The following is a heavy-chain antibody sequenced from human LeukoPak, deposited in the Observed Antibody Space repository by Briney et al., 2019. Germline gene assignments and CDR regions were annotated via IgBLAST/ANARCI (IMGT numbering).Heavy chain of an antibody. Sequence: GGSLRLSCAASGFTFSSYWMHWVRQAPGKGLVWVSRINSDGSSTSYADSVKGRFTISRDNAKNTLYLQMNSLRAEDTAVYYCARVSYYYGSGSYYQGFPFDYWGQGTLVTVSS. CDR2: INSDGSST. V-gene: IGHV3-74*01. J-gene: IGHJ4*02. CDR1: GFTFSSYW. CDR3: ARVSYYYGSGSYYQGFPFDY. D-gene: IGHD3-10*01.